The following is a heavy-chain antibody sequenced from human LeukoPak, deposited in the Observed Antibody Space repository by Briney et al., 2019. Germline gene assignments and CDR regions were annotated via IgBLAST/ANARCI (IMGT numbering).Heavy chain of an antibody. D-gene: IGHD3-3*01. J-gene: IGHJ3*02. CDR1: GFTFSSYA. CDR2: ISGSGGST. Sequence: PGESLRLSCAAPGFTFSSYAMSWVRQAPGKGLEWVSAISGSGGSTYYADSVKGRFTISRDNSKNTLYLQMNSLRAEDTAVYYCAKGPVFGPDAFDIWGQGTMVTVSS. CDR3: AKGPVFGPDAFDI. V-gene: IGHV3-23*01.